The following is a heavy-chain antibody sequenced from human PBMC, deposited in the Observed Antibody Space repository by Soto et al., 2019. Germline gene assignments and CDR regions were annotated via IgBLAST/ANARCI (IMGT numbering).Heavy chain of an antibody. D-gene: IGHD6-6*01. CDR1: GYTFTSYA. V-gene: IGHV1-3*05. CDR2: INAGNGNT. Sequence: QVQLVQSGAEEKKPGASVKVSCKASGYTFTSYAMHWVRQAPGQRLEWMGWINAGNGNTKYSQKFQGRVTITRDTSASTAYMELSSLRSEDTAVYYCARGTPDVPEYFQHWGQGTLVTVSS. J-gene: IGHJ1*01. CDR3: ARGTPDVPEYFQH.